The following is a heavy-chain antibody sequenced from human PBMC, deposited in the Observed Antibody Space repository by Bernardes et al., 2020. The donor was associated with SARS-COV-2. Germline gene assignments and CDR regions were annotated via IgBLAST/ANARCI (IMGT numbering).Heavy chain of an antibody. CDR3: ARDGFAMVRGYFDF. CDR2: IRGTGDST. J-gene: IGHJ4*02. V-gene: IGHV3-23*01. D-gene: IGHD2-8*01. Sequence: GGSLRLSCAASGFTFSSFAMSWVRQTPGKGLAWVSSIRGTGDSTYYADSVKGRFTISRDNSKNTLSLQMNSLRVEDTAVYFCARDGFAMVRGYFDFWGQGTLVTVSS. CDR1: GFTFSSFA.